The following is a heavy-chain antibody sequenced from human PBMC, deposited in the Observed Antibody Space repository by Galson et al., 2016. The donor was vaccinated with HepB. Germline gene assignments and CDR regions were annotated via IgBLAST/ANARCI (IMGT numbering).Heavy chain of an antibody. J-gene: IGHJ4*02. V-gene: IGHV3-7*04. Sequence: SLRLSCAASGLTFSRFWMTWVRQAPGNGLEWVANINQDGSEKHYLDSVRGRFTISRDNAKNSLYLQMNSLRAEDPAVYFCSRAYQYTLDYWGQGTLVTVSS. D-gene: IGHD1-1*01. CDR3: SRAYQYTLDY. CDR2: INQDGSEK. CDR1: GLTFSRFW.